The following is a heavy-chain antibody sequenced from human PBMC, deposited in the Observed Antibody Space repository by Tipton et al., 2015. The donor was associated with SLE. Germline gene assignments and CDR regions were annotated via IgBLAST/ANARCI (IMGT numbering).Heavy chain of an antibody. CDR3: ASGFGSINSAGNTCSTPSLKRRVPVSIDRSKTRSSVGLGFGTAADTAVYYCASGFGELLIPQY. D-gene: IGHD3-10*01. Sequence: TLSLTCTVSGGSISSYYWGWIRQPPGKGLEWIGSIYYSGNTYYNPSLKSRVSVSIDSSKNQFSLRLSSVTAANTARYYCASGFGSINSAGNTCSTPSLKRRVPVSIDRSKTRSSVGLGFGTAADTAVYYCASGFGELLIPQYWGQGALVTVSS. CDR2: IYYSGNT. J-gene: IGHJ4*02. V-gene: IGHV4-39*01. CDR1: GGSISSYY.